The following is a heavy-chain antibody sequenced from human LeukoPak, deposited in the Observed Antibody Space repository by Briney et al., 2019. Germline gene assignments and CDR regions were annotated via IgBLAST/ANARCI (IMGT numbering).Heavy chain of an antibody. CDR3: ARSNGFGMDV. Sequence: GGSLRLSCAASGFTFSFNSMHWVRQGPGKGLVWVSRIKRDGSGATYADSVRGRVTISRDNAKNTLYLQMYSLRAEDTAVYYCARSNGFGMDVWGQGTTVTVSS. D-gene: IGHD2-8*01. CDR2: IKRDGSGA. V-gene: IGHV3-74*01. J-gene: IGHJ6*01. CDR1: GFTFSFNS.